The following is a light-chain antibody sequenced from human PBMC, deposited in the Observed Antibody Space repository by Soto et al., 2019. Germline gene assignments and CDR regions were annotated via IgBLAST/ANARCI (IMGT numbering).Light chain of an antibody. J-gene: IGKJ1*01. Sequence: EIVLTQSPGTLSLSPGERATLSCRASQSVSGNYIVWYQQKPGQAPRLLIYGASSRATGIPDRFSGSGSGTDFTLTISRLEPEDFAVYYCQQYDSKPQTFGQGTTVEI. CDR2: GAS. CDR3: QQYDSKPQT. V-gene: IGKV3-20*01. CDR1: QSVSGNY.